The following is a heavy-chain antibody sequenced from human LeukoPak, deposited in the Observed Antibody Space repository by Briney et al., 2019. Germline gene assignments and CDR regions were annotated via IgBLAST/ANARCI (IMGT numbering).Heavy chain of an antibody. Sequence: GGSLRLSCVTSGFTVSDHYIDWVRQAPGKGLEWVGRNRDKSKSYTTDYAASVRGRFTISRDDSKNSLYLQMYSLKTEDTAVYFCTRPSYYDSRGYSTNGFDIWGQGTMVTVSS. CDR3: TRPSYYDSRGYSTNGFDI. D-gene: IGHD3-22*01. V-gene: IGHV3-72*01. CDR2: NRDKSKSYTT. CDR1: GFTVSDHY. J-gene: IGHJ3*02.